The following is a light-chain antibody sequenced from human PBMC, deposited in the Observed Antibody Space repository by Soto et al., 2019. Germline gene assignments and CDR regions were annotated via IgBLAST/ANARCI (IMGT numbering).Light chain of an antibody. V-gene: IGKV3-20*01. CDR1: QSVSSY. Sequence: EIVLTQSPATLSVSPGERATISCRASQSVSSYLAWYQQKPGQAPRLLIYGASSRATGIPDRFSGSGSGTDFTLTISRLEPEDFAVYDCQQYGSSPWTFGQGTKVDIK. CDR3: QQYGSSPWT. CDR2: GAS. J-gene: IGKJ1*01.